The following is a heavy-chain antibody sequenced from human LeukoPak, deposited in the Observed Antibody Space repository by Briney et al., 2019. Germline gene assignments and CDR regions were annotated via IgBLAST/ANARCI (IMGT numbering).Heavy chain of an antibody. CDR2: INPSGGST. J-gene: IGHJ4*02. CDR3: ARDRGSYYDSSGYSDY. V-gene: IGHV1-46*01. D-gene: IGHD3-22*01. CDR1: GYTFTSYY. Sequence: EASVKVSCKASGYTFTSYYMHWVRQAPGQGLEWMGIINPSGGSTSYAQNFQGRVTMTRDTSTSTVYMELNSLRSEDTAVYYCARDRGSYYDSSGYSDYWGQGTLVTVSS.